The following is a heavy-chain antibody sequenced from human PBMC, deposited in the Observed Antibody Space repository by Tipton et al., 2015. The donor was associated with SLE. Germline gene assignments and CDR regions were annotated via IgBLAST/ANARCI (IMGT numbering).Heavy chain of an antibody. J-gene: IGHJ2*01. Sequence: TLSLTCTVSGASMSPYYWSWIRQPPGKGLEWIGYIYYSGSPTYNPSLKSRVTMSVDTSKNQFSLKLSSVTAADTAVYYCVRVGRYLAAAGDWFFDLWGRGTLVAVSS. V-gene: IGHV4-59*01. CDR2: IYYSGSP. CDR3: VRVGRYLAAAGDWFFDL. CDR1: GASMSPYY. D-gene: IGHD6-13*01.